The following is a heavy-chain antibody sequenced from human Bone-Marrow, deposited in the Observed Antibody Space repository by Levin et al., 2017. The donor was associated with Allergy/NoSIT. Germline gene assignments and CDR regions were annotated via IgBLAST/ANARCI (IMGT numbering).Heavy chain of an antibody. CDR1: GFTFSHYS. V-gene: IGHV3-48*02. CDR3: ARDSGFGEIEDCFDP. CDR2: INPSGATM. Sequence: TGGSLRLSCAISGFTFSHYSMSWVRQAPGMGLEWISYINPSGATMFYADSVKGRFTISRDNAKDSLYLQMNSLTDEDTALYYCARDSGFGEIEDCFDPWGQGTLVTVSS. D-gene: IGHD3-10*01. J-gene: IGHJ5*02.